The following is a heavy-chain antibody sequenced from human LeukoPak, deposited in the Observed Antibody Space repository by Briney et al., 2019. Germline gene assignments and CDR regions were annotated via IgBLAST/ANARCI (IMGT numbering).Heavy chain of an antibody. CDR1: GFTFSSYA. D-gene: IGHD6-13*01. J-gene: IGHJ4*02. CDR2: ISGSGGRT. Sequence: GGSLRLSCAASGFTFSSYAMSWVRQAPGKGLEWVSNISGSGGRTYYADSVKGRFTISRDNSKNTLYLQMNSLKAEDTAVYYCAKDPAYSSSWYFFDYWGQGTLVTVSS. CDR3: AKDPAYSSSWYFFDY. V-gene: IGHV3-23*01.